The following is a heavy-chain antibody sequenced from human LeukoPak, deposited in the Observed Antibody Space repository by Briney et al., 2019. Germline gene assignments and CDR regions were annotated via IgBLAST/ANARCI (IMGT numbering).Heavy chain of an antibody. V-gene: IGHV3-64*02. CDR2: ILGHGDST. CDR3: ARDSTSGWSFDQ. Sequence: KTGGSLKLSCAASGFTFSSYPMHWVRQAPGKGLEFVSSILGHGDSTTYADSVMGRFTISRDNSKNTLYLQMGSLRPEDMGVYYCARDSTSGWSFDQWGQGTLVTVSS. CDR1: GFTFSSYP. D-gene: IGHD6-19*01. J-gene: IGHJ4*02.